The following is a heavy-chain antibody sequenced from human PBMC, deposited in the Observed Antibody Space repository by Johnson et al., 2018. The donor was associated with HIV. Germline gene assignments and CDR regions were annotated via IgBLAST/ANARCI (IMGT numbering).Heavy chain of an antibody. V-gene: IGHV3-30*14. D-gene: IGHD6-19*01. CDR2: ISYDGSNK. CDR1: GFTFSSYA. J-gene: IGHJ3*02. Sequence: QVQLVESGGGVVQPGRSLRLSCAASGFTFSSYAMHWVRQAPGKGLEWVAVISYDGSNKYYADSVKGRFTISRDNYKNTLYLQMNSLRAEDTAVYYCARDLAGHNAFDIWGQGTMVTVSS. CDR3: ARDLAGHNAFDI.